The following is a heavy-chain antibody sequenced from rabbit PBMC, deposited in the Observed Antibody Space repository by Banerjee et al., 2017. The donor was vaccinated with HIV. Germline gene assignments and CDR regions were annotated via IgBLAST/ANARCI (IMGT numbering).Heavy chain of an antibody. CDR3: ARDLDGVIGWNFGW. V-gene: IGHV1S45*01. CDR2: ITSGSGAT. CDR1: GFSFSSSYY. J-gene: IGHJ4*01. D-gene: IGHD1-1*01. Sequence: QEQLVESGGGLVQPEGSLTLTCTASGFSFSSSYYMCWVRQAPGKGLEWIGCITSGSGATYYASWAKGRFTISKPSSTVDLQMTSLTAADTATYFCARDLDGVIGWNFGWWGPGTSSPS.